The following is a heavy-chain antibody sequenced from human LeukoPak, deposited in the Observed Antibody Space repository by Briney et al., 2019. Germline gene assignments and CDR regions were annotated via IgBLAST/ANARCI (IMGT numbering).Heavy chain of an antibody. D-gene: IGHD3-10*01. V-gene: IGHV3-7*01. J-gene: IGHJ5*02. Sequence: GGSLRLSCAASGFTFSSSWMTWVRQAPGKGLEWVASINQDGGEIHYVDSVKGRFTISRDNAKNSLYLQMNSLTAEDTAVHYCVRTHHPGGWFDPWGQGTLVTVSS. CDR2: INQDGGEI. CDR1: GFTFSSSW. CDR3: VRTHHPGGWFDP.